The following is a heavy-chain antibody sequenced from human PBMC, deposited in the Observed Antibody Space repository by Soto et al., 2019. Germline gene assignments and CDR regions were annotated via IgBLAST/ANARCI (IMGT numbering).Heavy chain of an antibody. D-gene: IGHD3-22*01. CDR1: GGSFSVYY. V-gene: IGHV4-34*01. CDR2: INHSGST. Sequence: SETLSLTCAVYGGSFSVYYWNWIRQPPGKGLEWIGEINHSGSTNYNPSLKSRVTISLDTSKNQFSLKLSSMTAADTAVYYCAADPYYYDSSGYFPRDDYWGQGTLVTVSS. CDR3: AADPYYYDSSGYFPRDDY. J-gene: IGHJ4*02.